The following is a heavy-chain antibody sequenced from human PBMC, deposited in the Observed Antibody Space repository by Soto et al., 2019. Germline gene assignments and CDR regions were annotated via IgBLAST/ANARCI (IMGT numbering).Heavy chain of an antibody. D-gene: IGHD2-2*01. CDR3: AKSAGGYCSTTTCAGNFGYFDL. J-gene: IGHJ2*01. V-gene: IGHV3-23*01. Sequence: EVQLLESGGGLVQPGGSLRLSCAASGFTFSSYAMSWVRQAPGKGLEWVSGTSGSGDSTYYADSVKGRFTISRDNSKSTLYLQMNSLRADDTAVYYCAKSAGGYCSTTTCAGNFGYFDLWGRGTLVTVSS. CDR2: TSGSGDST. CDR1: GFTFSSYA.